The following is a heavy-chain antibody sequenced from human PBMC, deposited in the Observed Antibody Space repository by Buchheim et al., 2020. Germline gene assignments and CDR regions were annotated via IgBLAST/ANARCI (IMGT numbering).Heavy chain of an antibody. CDR3: ARDANIQGDDSSGRNYRRFDP. V-gene: IGHV1-2*04. Sequence: QVQLVQSGAEVKKPGASVKVSCKASGYTFTGYYMHWVRQAPGQGLEWMGWINPNSGGTNYAQKFQGWVTMTRDTSISTAYMVLSRRRTDETAVYYCARDANIQGDDSSGRNYRRFDPWGQGTL. CDR1: GYTFTGYY. CDR2: INPNSGGT. J-gene: IGHJ5*02. D-gene: IGHD3-22*01.